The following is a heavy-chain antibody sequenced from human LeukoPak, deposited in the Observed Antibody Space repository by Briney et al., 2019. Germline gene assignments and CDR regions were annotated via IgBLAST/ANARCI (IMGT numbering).Heavy chain of an antibody. V-gene: IGHV3-49*04. CDR3: TRDSSWSFDY. Sequence: GGSLRLSCTASAVTFGDYAMSWVRQAPGKGLEWVGFIRSQAYGGTTEYAASVKGRFTISRDDSKSIAYLQMNSLRTEDTAVYYCTRDSSWSFDYWGQGTLVTVSS. CDR2: IRSQAYGGTT. CDR1: AVTFGDYA. J-gene: IGHJ4*02. D-gene: IGHD2-15*01.